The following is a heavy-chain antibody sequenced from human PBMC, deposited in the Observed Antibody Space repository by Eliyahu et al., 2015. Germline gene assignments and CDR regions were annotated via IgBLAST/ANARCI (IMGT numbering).Heavy chain of an antibody. D-gene: IGHD3-10*01. CDR3: ARVNTGSWDWVDP. CDR2: INSDGSTT. Sequence: EVQLVESGGGLVQPGGSLRLSCAASGFPFSSYWMHWVRQAPGKGLVWVXRINSDGSTTTYADSVKGRFTISRDNAKNTLYLQMNSLRADDTAVYYCARVNTGSWDWVDPWGQGTLVTVSS. V-gene: IGHV3-74*01. J-gene: IGHJ5*02. CDR1: GFPFSSYW.